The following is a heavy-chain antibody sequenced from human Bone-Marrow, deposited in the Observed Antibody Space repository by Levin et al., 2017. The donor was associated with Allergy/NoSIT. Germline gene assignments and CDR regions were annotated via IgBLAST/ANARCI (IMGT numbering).Heavy chain of an antibody. Sequence: GGSLRLSCAASGFSFNTYNMHWVRQAPGKGLECISYISSGSGTSDYADSVKGRFTISRDNANNSMYLQMNSLRAEDTAVYYCARETTYYFDTGGDLRSGWYFDLWGRGTLVTVSS. CDR1: GFSFNTYN. J-gene: IGHJ2*01. CDR2: ISSGSGTS. D-gene: IGHD3-22*01. V-gene: IGHV3-48*01. CDR3: ARETTYYFDTGGDLRSGWYFDL.